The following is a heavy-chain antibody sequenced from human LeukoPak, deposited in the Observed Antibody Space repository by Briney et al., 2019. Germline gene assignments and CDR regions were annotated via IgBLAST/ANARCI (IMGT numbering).Heavy chain of an antibody. CDR3: AKGQELDDGVFDS. CDR2: IRSNGDTT. V-gene: IGHV3-23*01. J-gene: IGHJ4*02. Sequence: GGSLRLSCTASGFTYSSLAMTWVRQAPGKGLEWVSTIRSNGDTTYNADSVRGRFTISRDNSKNTLYLELNSLRVEDTATFYCAKGQELDDGVFDSWGQGTMVTVSS. D-gene: IGHD1-1*01. CDR1: GFTYSSLA.